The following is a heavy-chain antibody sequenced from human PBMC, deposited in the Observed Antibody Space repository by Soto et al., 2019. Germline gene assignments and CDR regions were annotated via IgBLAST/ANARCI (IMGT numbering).Heavy chain of an antibody. D-gene: IGHD3-22*01. CDR2: ISGSGGST. J-gene: IGHJ4*02. CDR3: AKEPYYDSSGYPSYYFDS. Sequence: PXGSLRLSCAASGFTFSSYAMSWVRQAPGRGLEWVSAISGSGGSTYYADSVKGRFTISRDNSKNTLYLQMNSLRAEDTAVYYCAKEPYYDSSGYPSYYFDSWGQGTLVTVSS. CDR1: GFTFSSYA. V-gene: IGHV3-23*01.